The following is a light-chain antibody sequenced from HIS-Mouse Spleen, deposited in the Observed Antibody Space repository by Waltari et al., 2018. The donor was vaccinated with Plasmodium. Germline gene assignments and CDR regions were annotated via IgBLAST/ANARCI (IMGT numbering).Light chain of an antibody. CDR3: CSYAGSSTYV. CDR1: SSDVGSYNL. CDR2: EGS. J-gene: IGLJ1*01. Sequence: QSALTQPASVSGSPGQSITISCPGPSSDVGSYNLVSWYQQHPGKAAKLMIYEGSKRPSGVSNRFSGSKSGNTASLTISGLQAEDEADYYCCSYAGSSTYVFGTGTKVTVL. V-gene: IGLV2-23*01.